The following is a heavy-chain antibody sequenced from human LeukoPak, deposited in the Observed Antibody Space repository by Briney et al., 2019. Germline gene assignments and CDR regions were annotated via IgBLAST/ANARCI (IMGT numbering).Heavy chain of an antibody. CDR3: ARVPYGGNSVDY. D-gene: IGHD4-23*01. J-gene: IGHJ4*02. V-gene: IGHV3-30*04. CDR2: ISYDGSNK. CDR1: GFTFSSYA. Sequence: GRSLRLSCAASGFTFSSYAMHWVRQAPGKGLEWVAVISYDGSNKYYADSVKGRFTISRDNSKNTLYLQMNSLRAEDTAVYYCARVPYGGNSVDYWGQGTLVTVSS.